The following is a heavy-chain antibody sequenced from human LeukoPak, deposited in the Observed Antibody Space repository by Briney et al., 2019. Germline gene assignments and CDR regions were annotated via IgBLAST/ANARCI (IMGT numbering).Heavy chain of an antibody. Sequence: ASVKVSCKASGYTFTGYHMHWVRQAPGQGLEWMGWINPNSGGTRYAQKFQGRVSMTRDTSISTAHMELSRLKSDDTAVYYCARGQYYDFWSGYFYWGQGTLVTVSS. D-gene: IGHD3-3*01. V-gene: IGHV1-2*02. CDR2: INPNSGGT. CDR1: GYTFTGYH. CDR3: ARGQYYDFWSGYFY. J-gene: IGHJ4*02.